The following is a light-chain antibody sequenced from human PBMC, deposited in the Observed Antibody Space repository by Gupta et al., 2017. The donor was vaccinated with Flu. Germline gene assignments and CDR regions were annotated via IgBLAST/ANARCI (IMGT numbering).Light chain of an antibody. CDR2: QVS. Sequence: DVVLTQSPLSLPVTLGQPASISCRSSQGLVYSDGNTYLHWFQQRPGQSPRRLIIQVSYRESGVPDRFCGSGSGTKVSLKISRVEAEDVGIYFCMQGAHWFGAFGQGTTVDIK. J-gene: IGKJ1*01. CDR1: QGLVYSDGNTY. CDR3: MQGAHWFGA. V-gene: IGKV2-30*01.